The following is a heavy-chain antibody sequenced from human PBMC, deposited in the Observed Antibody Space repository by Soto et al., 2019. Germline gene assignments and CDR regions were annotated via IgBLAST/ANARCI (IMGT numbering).Heavy chain of an antibody. J-gene: IGHJ3*02. Sequence: SQTLSLTSAISGDIVSSTIAAWNWLRQSPSRGLEWLGRTYYRSKWYNDYAPSVKSQITINPDTSRNQFSLQLNSVTPEDTAVYYCARARGVLSDAFDIWGQGTVVTVSS. V-gene: IGHV6-1*01. CDR2: TYYRSKWYN. CDR3: ARARGVLSDAFDI. D-gene: IGHD2-2*01. CDR1: GDIVSSTIAA.